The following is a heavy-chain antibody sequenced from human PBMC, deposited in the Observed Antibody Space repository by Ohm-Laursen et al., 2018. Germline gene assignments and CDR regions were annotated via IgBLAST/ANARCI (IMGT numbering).Heavy chain of an antibody. CDR3: ARADDILTGYTLGYFDY. Sequence: SLRLSCAASGFTFSSYGMHWVRQAPGKGLEWVAVISYDGSNKYYADSVKGRFTISRDNSKNTLYLQINSLRAEDTAVYYCARADDILTGYTLGYFDYWGQGTLVTVSS. CDR1: GFTFSSYG. D-gene: IGHD3-9*01. CDR2: ISYDGSNK. V-gene: IGHV3-30*03. J-gene: IGHJ4*02.